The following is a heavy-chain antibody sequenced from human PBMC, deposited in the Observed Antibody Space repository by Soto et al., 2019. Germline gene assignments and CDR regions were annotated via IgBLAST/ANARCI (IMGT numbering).Heavy chain of an antibody. CDR2: ISAYNGNT. CDR1: GYTFTSYG. CDR3: ARDPARTAAGNNWFDP. J-gene: IGHJ5*02. D-gene: IGHD2-2*01. Sequence: ASVKVSCKASGYTFTSYGISWVRQAPGQGLEWMGWISAYNGNTNYAQKLQGRVTMTTDTSTSTAYMELRSLRSDDTAVYYCARDPARTAAGNNWFDPWGQGTLVTVSS. V-gene: IGHV1-18*01.